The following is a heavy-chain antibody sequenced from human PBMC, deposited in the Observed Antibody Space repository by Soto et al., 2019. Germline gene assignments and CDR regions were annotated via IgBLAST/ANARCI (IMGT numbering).Heavy chain of an antibody. V-gene: IGHV3-11*05. CDR1: GFTFSDYY. CDR2: ISSSSSYT. J-gene: IGHJ4*02. Sequence: GGSLRLSCAASGFTFSDYYMSWIRQAPGKGLEWVSYISSSSSYTNYADSVKGRFTISRDNAKNSLYLQMNSLRAEDTAVYYCARDPVGATLFDYWGQGTLVTVSS. D-gene: IGHD1-26*01. CDR3: ARDPVGATLFDY.